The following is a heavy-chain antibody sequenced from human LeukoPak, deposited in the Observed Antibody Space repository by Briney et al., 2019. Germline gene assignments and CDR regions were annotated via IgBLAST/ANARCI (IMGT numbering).Heavy chain of an antibody. J-gene: IGHJ5*01. CDR3: ARASGSYWWFDS. CDR1: GYTFTGYY. V-gene: IGHV1-2*02. D-gene: IGHD1-26*01. Sequence: ASVKVSRKASGYTFTGYYMHWVRQAPGQGLEWMGWINPNSGGTNYAQKFQGRVTMTRDTSISTAYMELSRLRSDDTAAYYCARASGSYWWFDSWGQGTLVTVSS. CDR2: INPNSGGT.